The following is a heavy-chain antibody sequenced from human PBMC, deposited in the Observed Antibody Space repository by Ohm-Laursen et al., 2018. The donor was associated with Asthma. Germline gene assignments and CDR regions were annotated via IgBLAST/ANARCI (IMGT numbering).Heavy chain of an antibody. CDR2: GGSYYDGGLK. CDR1: GYTFSRYS. CDR3: ARDVMEWYLPAFDF. J-gene: IGHJ4*02. D-gene: IGHD3-3*01. Sequence: SLRLSCAASGYTFSRYSIHWIRQAPGKGLEWVAVGGSYYDGGLKYYADSVNGRFTVSRDDSKNTLYLQMNSLRPDDTAVYYCARDVMEWYLPAFDFWGQGTLVTVSS. V-gene: IGHV3-30*03.